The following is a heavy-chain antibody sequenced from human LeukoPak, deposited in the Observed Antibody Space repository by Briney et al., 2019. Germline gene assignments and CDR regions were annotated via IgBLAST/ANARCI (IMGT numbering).Heavy chain of an antibody. J-gene: IGHJ4*02. CDR1: GASISSTYY. V-gene: IGHV4-39*01. D-gene: IGHD5-24*01. Sequence: SETLSLTCTVSGASISSTYYWGWVRQPPGKGLEWIGSIYYSGSTYYNPSLESRVTTSVDTSKNQFSLKLSSVTAADTAVYYCARLKGNWGDGLKGYFDYWGQGTLVTVSS. CDR2: IYYSGST. CDR3: ARLKGNWGDGLKGYFDY.